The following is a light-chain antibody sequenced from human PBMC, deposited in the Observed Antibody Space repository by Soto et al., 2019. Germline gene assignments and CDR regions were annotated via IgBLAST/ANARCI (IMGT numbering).Light chain of an antibody. CDR1: QTISTW. J-gene: IGKJ2*01. CDR3: QQYKSYSPYT. CDR2: KAS. V-gene: IGKV1-5*03. Sequence: DIQMTQSPSTLSASVGARVTITCRASQTISTWLAWYQQKPGKAPKVLIYKASTLESGVPSRFSGSGSGTEFTLTITSLQPDAFAAYDYQQYKSYSPYTFGQGTKLEIK.